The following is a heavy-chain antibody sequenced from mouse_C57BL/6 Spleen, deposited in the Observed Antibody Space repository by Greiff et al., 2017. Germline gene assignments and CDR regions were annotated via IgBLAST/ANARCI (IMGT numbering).Heavy chain of an antibody. V-gene: IGHV1-49*01. CDR1: YFAFMASA. Sequence: LQQSGAELVRPGSSVKLSCKVSYFAFMASAMHWVKHRPGHGLEWIGSFTMYSDATEYSENFKGKATLTANTSTRPAYMELSSLTSEDSAVYYCARETAQAPFGYWGQGTLVTVSA. CDR2: FTMYSDAT. D-gene: IGHD3-2*02. CDR3: ARETAQAPFGY. J-gene: IGHJ3*01.